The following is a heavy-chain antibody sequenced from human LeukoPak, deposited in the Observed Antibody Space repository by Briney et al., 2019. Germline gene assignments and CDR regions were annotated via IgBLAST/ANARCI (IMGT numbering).Heavy chain of an antibody. J-gene: IGHJ3*02. CDR2: IIPILGIA. D-gene: IGHD5-18*01. V-gene: IGHV1-69*04. Sequence: PGASVKVSCKASGYTFTSYGISWARQAPGQGLEWMGRIIPILGIANYAQKFQGRVTITADKSTSTAYMELSSLRSEDTAVYYCARELVGYSYGYDAFDIWGQGTMVTVSS. CDR1: GYTFTSYG. CDR3: ARELVGYSYGYDAFDI.